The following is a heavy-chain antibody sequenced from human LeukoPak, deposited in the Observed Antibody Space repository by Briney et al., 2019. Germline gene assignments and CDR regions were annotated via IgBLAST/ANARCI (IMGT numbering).Heavy chain of an antibody. V-gene: IGHV3-48*03. Sequence: GGSLRLSCAASGFTFSSYEMNWVHQAPGKGLEWVSYISSSGSTIYYADSVKGRFTISRDNAKNSLYLQMNSLRAEDTAVYYCARAGYYFDYWGQGTLVTVSS. CDR3: ARAGYYFDY. CDR2: ISSSGSTI. J-gene: IGHJ4*02. CDR1: GFTFSSYE.